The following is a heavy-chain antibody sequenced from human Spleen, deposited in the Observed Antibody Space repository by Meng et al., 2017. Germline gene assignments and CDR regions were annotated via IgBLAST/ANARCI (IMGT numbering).Heavy chain of an antibody. D-gene: IGHD6-19*01. Sequence: HLQGPGPGLGKPSQTLSLPFTVSGGSITRDSYYWSWIRQHPWKGLEWIGYIDYSGSSHYNPSLQSLATISVDTSKNQFSLKLSSVTAADTAVYYCARAGLDGFSSWFYFDYWGPGTLVTVSS. CDR1: GGSITRDSYY. V-gene: IGHV4-31*01. J-gene: IGHJ4*02. CDR2: IDYSGSS. CDR3: ARAGLDGFSSWFYFDY.